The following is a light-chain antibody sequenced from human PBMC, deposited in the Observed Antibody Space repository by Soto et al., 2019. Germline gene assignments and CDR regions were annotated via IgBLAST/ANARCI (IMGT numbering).Light chain of an antibody. Sequence: QSVLTQPPSASGSPGQSVTISCTGTSSDVGGYNYVSWYQQHPGKAPKLMIYEVTKRPSGVPDRFSGSKSGNTASLTVSGLQAEDEAVYYCSSYAGSNQAVVFGGGTKSPS. CDR1: SSDVGGYNY. CDR2: EVT. V-gene: IGLV2-8*01. J-gene: IGLJ2*01. CDR3: SSYAGSNQAVV.